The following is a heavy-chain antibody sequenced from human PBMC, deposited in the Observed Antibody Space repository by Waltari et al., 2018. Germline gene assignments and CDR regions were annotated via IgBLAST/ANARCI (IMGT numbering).Heavy chain of an antibody. J-gene: IGHJ4*02. V-gene: IGHV3-30*02. D-gene: IGHD1-26*01. CDR1: GFTFSSYG. CDR3: AKEVGATDY. Sequence: QVQLVESGGGVVQPGGSLRLSCAASGFTFSSYGMPWVRQAPGKGLEWVAFIRYDGSNKYYADSVKGRFTISRDNSKNTLYLQMNSLRAEDTAVYYCAKEVGATDYWGQGTLVTVSS. CDR2: IRYDGSNK.